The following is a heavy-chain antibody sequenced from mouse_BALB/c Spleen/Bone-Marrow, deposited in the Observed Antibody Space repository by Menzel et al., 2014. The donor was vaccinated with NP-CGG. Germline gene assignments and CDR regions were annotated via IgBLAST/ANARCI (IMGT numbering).Heavy chain of an antibody. CDR2: INTYSDDA. J-gene: IGHJ2*01. D-gene: IGHD1-1*01. V-gene: IGHV1-67*01. CDR3: ARDYGSSHFDH. CDR1: GYTFTDYA. Sequence: VKLQESGPELVRPGVSVKISCKGSGYTFTDYAMHWVKQSHAKSLEWIGVINTYSDDANYNQKFKGKATMTVDKSFSTAYMELARLTSDDSAIYYCARDYGSSHFDHWGQGSTLTVSS.